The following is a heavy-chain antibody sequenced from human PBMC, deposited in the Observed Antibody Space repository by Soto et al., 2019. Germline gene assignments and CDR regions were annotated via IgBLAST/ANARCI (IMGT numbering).Heavy chain of an antibody. CDR2: VRSKIHNYAT. CDR1: GFTFSRSY. V-gene: IGHV3-73*01. CDR3: SRHEEGRRMVFYGMDV. Sequence: LGLSCSASGFTFSRSYLHWVRQAPGKGREGVGRVRSKIHNYATSFADSVRGRFTISRNDSDNTVSLEMRGPKSEDTALYYCSRHEEGRRMVFYGMDVWGQATTVTVSS. J-gene: IGHJ6*02. D-gene: IGHD2-8*01.